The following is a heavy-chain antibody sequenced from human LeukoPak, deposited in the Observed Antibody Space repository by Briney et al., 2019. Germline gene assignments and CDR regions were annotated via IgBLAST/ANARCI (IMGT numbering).Heavy chain of an antibody. CDR2: INHSGST. Sequence: SETLSLTCAVYGESFSGLYWSWIRQPPGKGLEWIGEINHSGSTNYNPSLKSRVTISVDTSKNQFSLKLNSVTAADTAVYYCARGVLGRRGRDRLHNDYWGQGSLVTVSS. V-gene: IGHV4-34*01. J-gene: IGHJ4*02. D-gene: IGHD2-8*01. CDR3: ARGVLGRRGRDRLHNDY. CDR1: GESFSGLY.